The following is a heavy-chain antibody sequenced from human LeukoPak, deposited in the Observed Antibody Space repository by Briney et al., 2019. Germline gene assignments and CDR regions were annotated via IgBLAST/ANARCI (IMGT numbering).Heavy chain of an antibody. Sequence: SETLSLTCAVSGGSISSGGYSWGWIRQPPGKGLEWIGYIYHSGSTYYNPSLKSRVTISVDTSKNQFSLKLSSVTAADTAVYYCARDIGYSSSWYSVSRHYYYGMDVWGQGTTVTVSS. CDR2: IYHSGST. CDR3: ARDIGYSSSWYSVSRHYYYGMDV. CDR1: GGSISSGGYS. V-gene: IGHV4-30-2*01. J-gene: IGHJ6*02. D-gene: IGHD6-13*01.